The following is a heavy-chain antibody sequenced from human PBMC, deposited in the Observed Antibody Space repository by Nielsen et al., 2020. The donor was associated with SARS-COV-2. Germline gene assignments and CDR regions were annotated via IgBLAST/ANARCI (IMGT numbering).Heavy chain of an antibody. V-gene: IGHV1-18*01. J-gene: IGHJ5*02. D-gene: IGHD3-16*02. CDR2: IAVYDGDT. CDR3: ARAVGDDYVWGSYHPPRVDR. Sequence: ASVKVSCKTSGYTFTSYGINWVRLAPGQGIEWMGWIAVYDGDTQYPQKFQGRVTVTADTPTTTAYMELRSLRSDDTAVYYCARAVGDDYVWGSYHPPRVDRWGQGTLVAVSS. CDR1: GYTFTSYG.